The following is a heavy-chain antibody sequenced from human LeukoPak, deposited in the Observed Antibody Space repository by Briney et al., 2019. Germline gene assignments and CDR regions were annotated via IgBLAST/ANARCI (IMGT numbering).Heavy chain of an antibody. V-gene: IGHV1-2*02. CDR3: ARDLGWPGGNTRNWFDP. Sequence: ASVKVSCKASGYTFTSYYMHWVRQAPGQGLEWMGWINPNSGGTNYAQKFQGRVTMTRDTSISTAYMELSRLRSDNTAVYYCARDLGWPGGNTRNWFDPWGQGTLVTVSS. J-gene: IGHJ5*02. CDR2: INPNSGGT. D-gene: IGHD4-23*01. CDR1: GYTFTSYY.